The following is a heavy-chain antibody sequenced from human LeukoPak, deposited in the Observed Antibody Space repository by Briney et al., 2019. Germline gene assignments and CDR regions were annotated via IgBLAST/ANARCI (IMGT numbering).Heavy chain of an antibody. CDR2: ISAYNGNT. D-gene: IGHD6-13*01. CDR3: AREALAIAAAGTPYFDY. V-gene: IGHV1-18*01. CDR1: GYTFTSYG. J-gene: IGHJ4*02. Sequence: RASVKVSCKASGYTFTSYGISWVRQAPGQGLEWMGWISAYNGNTNYAQKLQGRATMTTDTSTSTAYMELRSLRSDDTAVYYCAREALAIAAAGTPYFDYWGQGTLVTVSS.